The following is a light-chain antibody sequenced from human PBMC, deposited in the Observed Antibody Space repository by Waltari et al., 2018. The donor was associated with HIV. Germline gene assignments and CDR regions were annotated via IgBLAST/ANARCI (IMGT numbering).Light chain of an antibody. V-gene: IGLV3-21*02. CDR2: VNS. Sequence: SYVLTQPPSVSVAPGQTAMIICGGDNIATYTVHWYQQRPGQAPVLVISVNSDRPSGLPGLLPRSVSGSTATLTISGVEVGDEAGYFCQVWDATGDHPGVFGGGTKLTVL. J-gene: IGLJ3*02. CDR3: QVWDATGDHPGV. CDR1: NIATYT.